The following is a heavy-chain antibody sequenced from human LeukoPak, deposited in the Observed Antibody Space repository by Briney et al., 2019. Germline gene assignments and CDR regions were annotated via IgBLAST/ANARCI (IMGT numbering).Heavy chain of an antibody. CDR2: IYYSGST. J-gene: IGHJ4*02. D-gene: IGHD5-12*01. CDR1: GGSISSYY. V-gene: IGHV4-59*01. CDR3: ASVATITDY. Sequence: SETLSLTCTVSGGSISSYYWSWSRQPPGKGLEWIGYIYYSGSTNYNPSLKSRVTISVDTSKNQFSLKLSSVTAADTAVYYCASVATITDYWGQGTLVTVSS.